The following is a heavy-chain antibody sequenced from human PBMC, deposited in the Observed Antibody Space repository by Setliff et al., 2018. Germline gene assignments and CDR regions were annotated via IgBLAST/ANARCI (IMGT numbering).Heavy chain of an antibody. Sequence: PGESLKISCAASGFTFSTYPMHWVRQAPGKGLEWVAVISYDGINKYYADSVRGRFTISRDHSKNTLYLQMSSLRPEDTALYCAKPRPGWPAGFDSWGQGTLVTVSS. V-gene: IGHV3-30*15. CDR1: GFTFSTYP. CDR3: KPRPGWPAGFDS. CDR2: ISYDGINK. D-gene: IGHD6-19*01. J-gene: IGHJ4*02.